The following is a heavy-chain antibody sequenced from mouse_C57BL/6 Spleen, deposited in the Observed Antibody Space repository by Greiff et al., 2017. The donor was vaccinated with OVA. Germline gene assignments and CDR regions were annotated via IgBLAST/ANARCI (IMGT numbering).Heavy chain of an antibody. V-gene: IGHV5-16*01. CDR1: GFTFSDYY. Sequence: DVQLQESEGGLVQPGSSMKLSCTASGFTFSDYYMAWVRQVPEKGLEWVANINYDGSSTYYLDSLKSRFIISRDNAKNILYLQMSSLKSEDTATYYCARDGSSYAMDYWGQGTSVTVSS. D-gene: IGHD1-1*01. CDR2: INYDGSST. CDR3: ARDGSSYAMDY. J-gene: IGHJ4*01.